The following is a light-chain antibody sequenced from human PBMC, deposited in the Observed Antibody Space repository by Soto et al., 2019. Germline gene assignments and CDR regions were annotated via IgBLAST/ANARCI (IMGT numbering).Light chain of an antibody. CDR2: EVS. V-gene: IGLV2-8*01. J-gene: IGLJ2*01. CDR3: SSYAGSNTPVI. Sequence: QSALTQPASASGSPGQSVSNSCTGTSSDVGGYNYVSWYQQHPGKAPKFIIYEVSKRPSGVPDRFSGSKSGNTASLSVSGLQADDEADYYCSSYAGSNTPVIFGGGTKHTVL. CDR1: SSDVGGYNY.